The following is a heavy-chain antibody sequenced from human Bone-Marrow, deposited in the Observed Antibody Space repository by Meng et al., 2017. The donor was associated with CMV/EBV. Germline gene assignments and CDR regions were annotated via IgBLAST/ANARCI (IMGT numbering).Heavy chain of an antibody. Sequence: SVKVSCKASGGTFSSYTISWVRQAPGQGLEWMGRIIPILGIANYAQKFQGRVTITADKSTSTAYMELSSLRSEDTAVYYCARGYSSSPGWFDPWGQGTLVT. CDR2: IIPILGIA. J-gene: IGHJ5*02. D-gene: IGHD6-6*01. CDR3: ARGYSSSPGWFDP. V-gene: IGHV1-69*02. CDR1: GGTFSSYT.